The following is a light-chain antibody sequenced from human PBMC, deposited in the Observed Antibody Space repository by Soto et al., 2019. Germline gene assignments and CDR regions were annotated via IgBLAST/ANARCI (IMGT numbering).Light chain of an antibody. CDR2: DAS. V-gene: IGKV3-11*01. CDR3: RQRSNWPQIT. J-gene: IGKJ4*01. Sequence: EIVLTQSPATLSLSPGERATLSCRASQSVSKYLAWYQQKPGQAPRLLIHDASNRATGIPARFSGSGSGTDYTLTISSLEHEDFGVYYCRQRSNWPQITFGGGTKVEIK. CDR1: QSVSKY.